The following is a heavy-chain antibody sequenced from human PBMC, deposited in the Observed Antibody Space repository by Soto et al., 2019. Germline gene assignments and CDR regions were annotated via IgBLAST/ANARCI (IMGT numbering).Heavy chain of an antibody. CDR2: ISSSSSYI. D-gene: IGHD3-22*01. Sequence: PGGSLRLSCVASGFSFSKYAMIWVRQAPGKGLEWVSSISSSSSYIYYADSVKGRFTISRDNAKNSLYLQMNSLRAEDTAVYYCARASYYDSSGYYYGGAFDIWGQGTMVTVSS. CDR1: GFSFSKYA. CDR3: ARASYYDSSGYYYGGAFDI. J-gene: IGHJ3*02. V-gene: IGHV3-21*01.